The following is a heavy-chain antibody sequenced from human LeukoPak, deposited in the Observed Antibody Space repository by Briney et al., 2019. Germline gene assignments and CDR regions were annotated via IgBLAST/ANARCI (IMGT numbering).Heavy chain of an antibody. J-gene: IGHJ6*02. V-gene: IGHV4-34*01. CDR2: INHSGST. CDR1: GGSFSGYY. CDR3: ARLENYYYGMDV. Sequence: SETLSLTCAVYGGSFSGYYWSRIRQPPGKGLEWIGEINHSGSTNYNPSLKSRVTISVDTSKDQFSLKLSSVTAADTAVYYCARLENYYYGMDVWGQGTTVTVSS.